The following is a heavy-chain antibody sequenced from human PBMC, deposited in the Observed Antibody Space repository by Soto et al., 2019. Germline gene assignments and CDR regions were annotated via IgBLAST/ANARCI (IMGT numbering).Heavy chain of an antibody. J-gene: IGHJ4*02. D-gene: IGHD3-22*01. Sequence: EVQLLESGGGLVQPGGSLRLSCAASGFTFSSYAMSWVRQAPGKGLEWVSAISGSGGSTYYADSVKGRFTISRDNSKNTLYLQMNSLRAEDTAVYYCASRDYYDSSGSINWGQGTLVTFSS. CDR3: ASRDYYDSSGSIN. CDR2: ISGSGGST. V-gene: IGHV3-23*01. CDR1: GFTFSSYA.